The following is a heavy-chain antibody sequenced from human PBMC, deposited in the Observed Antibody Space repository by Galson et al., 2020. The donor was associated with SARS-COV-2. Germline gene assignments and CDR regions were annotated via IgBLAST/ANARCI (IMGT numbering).Heavy chain of an antibody. CDR2: ISYDGTTK. J-gene: IGHJ5*01. CDR1: GFTFSSSA. CDR3: AKETDDHTSSWYDS. D-gene: IGHD6-13*01. Sequence: GGSMRLSCEASGFTFSSSAIHWVRRAPGKGLEWVAIISYDGTTKYNSDSVKGRFTISRDISKNTLYLQMNSLRPEDTAVDYCAKETDDHTSSWYDSWGQGTLVTVSS. V-gene: IGHV3-30*04.